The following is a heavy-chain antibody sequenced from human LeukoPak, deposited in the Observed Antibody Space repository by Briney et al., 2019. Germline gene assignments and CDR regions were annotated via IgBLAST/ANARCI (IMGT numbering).Heavy chain of an antibody. CDR2: IWYDGSNK. J-gene: IGHJ4*02. D-gene: IGHD5-18*01. CDR3: ARDSTPFPHFSGYSQNFDY. V-gene: IGHV3-33*01. CDR1: GFTFSSYG. Sequence: GGSLRLSCAASGFTFSSYGMHWVRQAPGKGLEWVAVIWYDGSNKYYADSVKGRFTISRGNSKNTLYLQMNSLRAEDTAVYYCARDSTPFPHFSGYSQNFDYWGQGTLVTVSS.